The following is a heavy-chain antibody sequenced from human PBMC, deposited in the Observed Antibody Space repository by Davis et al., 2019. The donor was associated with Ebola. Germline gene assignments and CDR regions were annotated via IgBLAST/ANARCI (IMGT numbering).Heavy chain of an antibody. CDR3: ARVGLQLWLGDPAYYFDY. CDR1: GGSISSYY. Sequence: PSETLSLTCTVSGGSISSYYWSWIRQPPGKGLEWIGYIYYSGSTNYNPSLKSRVTISVDTSKNQFSLKLSSVTAADTAVYYCARVGLQLWLGDPAYYFDYWGQGTLVTVSS. CDR2: IYYSGST. V-gene: IGHV4-59*01. J-gene: IGHJ4*02. D-gene: IGHD5-18*01.